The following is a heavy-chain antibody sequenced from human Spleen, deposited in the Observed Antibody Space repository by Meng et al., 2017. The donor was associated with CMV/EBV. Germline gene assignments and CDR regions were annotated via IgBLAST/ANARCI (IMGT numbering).Heavy chain of an antibody. Sequence: GGSLRLSCAASGFTFDDYGMSWVRQAPGKGLEWVSGINWNGGSTGYADSVMGRFTISRDNAKNSLYLQMNSLRAEDTSLYYCARGGLIRFLEWLLPFDYWGQGTLVTVSS. V-gene: IGHV3-20*04. J-gene: IGHJ4*02. CDR1: GFTFDDYG. CDR2: INWNGGST. CDR3: ARGGLIRFLEWLLPFDY. D-gene: IGHD3-3*01.